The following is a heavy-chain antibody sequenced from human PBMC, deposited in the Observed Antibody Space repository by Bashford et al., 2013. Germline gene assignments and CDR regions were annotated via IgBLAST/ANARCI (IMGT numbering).Heavy chain of an antibody. V-gene: IGHV5-51*01. Sequence: GESLKISCKGSGYSFPTYWIAWVRQMPGKGLEWMGIIYPGGSDTRYSPSIQGQVTFSVDKSISTAYLQWSSLKASDTAMYYCARRMYYYDRNGYYDTFDYWGQGTLVTVSS. CDR1: GYSFPTYW. D-gene: IGHD3-22*01. CDR2: IYPGGSDT. J-gene: IGHJ4*02. CDR3: ARRMYYYDRNGYYDTFDY.